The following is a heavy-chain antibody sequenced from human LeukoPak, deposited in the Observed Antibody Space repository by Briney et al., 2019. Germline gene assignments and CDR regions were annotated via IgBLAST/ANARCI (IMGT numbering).Heavy chain of an antibody. CDR3: ARPHTLDRTTKYYFDY. V-gene: IGHV5-51*01. D-gene: IGHD1-14*01. Sequence: GESLKISCKGSGYSFTSYWIGWVRQMPGKGLEWMGIIYPGDSDTRYSPSFQGHVTISADKSITTAYLRWSSLEASDTAMYYCARPHTLDRTTKYYFDYWGQGTLVTVSS. CDR1: GYSFTSYW. CDR2: IYPGDSDT. J-gene: IGHJ4*02.